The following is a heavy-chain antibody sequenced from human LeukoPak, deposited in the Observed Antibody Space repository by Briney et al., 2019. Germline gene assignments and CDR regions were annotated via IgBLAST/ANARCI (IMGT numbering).Heavy chain of an antibody. Sequence: GGSLRLSCAASGFTVSSNYMSWVRQAPGRGLEWASVIYSGGSTSSADSVKGRFTISRDNSKNTLYLQMNNLRAEDTAVYYCAGGYSDYFDYWGQGTLVAVSS. CDR1: GFTVSSNY. J-gene: IGHJ4*02. CDR2: IYSGGST. D-gene: IGHD5-12*01. CDR3: AGGYSDYFDY. V-gene: IGHV3-66*01.